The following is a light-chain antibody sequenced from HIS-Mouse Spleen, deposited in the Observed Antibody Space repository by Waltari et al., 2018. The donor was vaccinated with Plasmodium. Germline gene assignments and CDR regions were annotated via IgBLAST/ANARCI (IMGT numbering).Light chain of an antibody. CDR2: WAS. V-gene: IGKV4-1*01. CDR3: QQYYSTPYT. J-gene: IGKJ2*01. CDR1: ESVLYSSNNKNY. Sequence: DIVMTQSPDSLAVSLGERATINCKSSESVLYSSNNKNYLSWYQQKPGQPPKLLIYWASTRESGVPERFSGSGSGTDFTLTISSLQAEDGAVDYCQQYYSTPYTVGQGTKLEIK.